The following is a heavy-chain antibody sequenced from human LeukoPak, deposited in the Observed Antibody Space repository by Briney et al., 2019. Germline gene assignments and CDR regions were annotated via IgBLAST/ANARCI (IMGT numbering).Heavy chain of an antibody. Sequence: ASVKVSCKASGFTFTAYYMHWVRQAPGQRLEWMGWIIPIFATTNYAQKFQGRVTITADESTSTAYMELSSLRSEDTAIYYCARGGGVVVPAAFDDWGQGTLVTVSS. CDR1: GFTFTAYY. J-gene: IGHJ4*02. D-gene: IGHD2-2*01. V-gene: IGHV1-69*13. CDR3: ARGGGVVVPAAFDD. CDR2: IIPIFATT.